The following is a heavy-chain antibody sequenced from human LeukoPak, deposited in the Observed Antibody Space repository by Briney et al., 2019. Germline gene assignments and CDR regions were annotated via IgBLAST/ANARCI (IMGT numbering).Heavy chain of an antibody. V-gene: IGHV3-64D*06. J-gene: IGHJ4*02. CDR1: GFTFSSYV. CDR2: ISSNGGST. CDR3: VKAPAGVRDIVVVPAKH. D-gene: IGHD2-2*01. Sequence: GGSLRLSCSASGFTFSSYVLHWVRQAPGKGLEYVSAISSNGGSTYYADSVKGRFTISRDNSKNTLYLQMSSLRAEDTAVYYCVKAPAGVRDIVVVPAKHWGQGTLVTVSS.